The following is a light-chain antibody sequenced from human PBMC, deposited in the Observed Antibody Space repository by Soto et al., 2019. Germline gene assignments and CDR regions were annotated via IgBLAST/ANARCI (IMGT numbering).Light chain of an antibody. Sequence: DIRVIQSPSSLSASVGYRVTITCRASQSISSWLAWYQQKPGKAPKLLIYKASSLESGVPSRFSGSGSGTDFTLTIGSLQPEDFATYYCQQTYITPRTFGQGTKVDIK. CDR3: QQTYITPRT. J-gene: IGKJ1*01. CDR1: QSISSW. V-gene: IGKV1-5*03. CDR2: KAS.